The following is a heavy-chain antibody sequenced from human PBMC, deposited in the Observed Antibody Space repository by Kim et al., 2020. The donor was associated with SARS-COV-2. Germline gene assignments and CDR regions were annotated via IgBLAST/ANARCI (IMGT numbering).Heavy chain of an antibody. CDR2: ISSSSSYI. V-gene: IGHV3-21*01. D-gene: IGHD6-19*01. CDR1: GFTFSSYS. J-gene: IGHJ5*02. Sequence: VGSLRLSCAASGFTFSSYSMNWVRQAPGKGLELVSSISSSSSYIYYADSVKGRFTISRDNANNSLYLQMNSLRAEDTAVYYCAREGGGSSGWSWFDPWGQGTLVTVSS. CDR3: AREGGGSSGWSWFDP.